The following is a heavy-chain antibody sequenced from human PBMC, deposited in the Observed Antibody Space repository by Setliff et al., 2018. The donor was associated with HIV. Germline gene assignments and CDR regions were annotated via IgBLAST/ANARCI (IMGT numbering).Heavy chain of an antibody. Sequence: LRLSCRGSGFTFSSRGMHWARQTVGGGLEWLTTISDDGSNKYYADSVKGRFTISRDDSKNTLSLQMNSLRPDDTALYYCVKGGYCTSSGCSNLNWFDPWGQGILVTVSS. CDR3: VKGGYCTSSGCSNLNWFDP. CDR2: ISDDGSNK. D-gene: IGHD2-2*01. V-gene: IGHV3-30*18. J-gene: IGHJ5*02. CDR1: GFTFSSRG.